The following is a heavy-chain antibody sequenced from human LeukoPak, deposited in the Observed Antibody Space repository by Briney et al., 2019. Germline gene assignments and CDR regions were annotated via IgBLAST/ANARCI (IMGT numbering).Heavy chain of an antibody. CDR1: GFTFSSYE. D-gene: IGHD5-24*01. Sequence: QPGGSLRLSCAASGFTFSSYEMNWVRQAPGKGLEWVSYISSSGSTIYYADSVKGRFTISRDNAKNSLYLQMNSLRAEDTAVYYCARATINIDYWGQGTLVTVSS. CDR2: ISSSGSTI. V-gene: IGHV3-48*03. CDR3: ARATINIDY. J-gene: IGHJ4*02.